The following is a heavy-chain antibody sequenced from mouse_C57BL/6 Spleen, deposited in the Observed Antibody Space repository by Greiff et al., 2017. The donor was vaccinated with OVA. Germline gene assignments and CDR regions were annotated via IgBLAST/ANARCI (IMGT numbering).Heavy chain of an antibody. J-gene: IGHJ3*01. CDR3: ARLDSSERFAY. Sequence: EVQGVESGGDLVKPGGSLKLSCAASGFTFSSYGMSWVRQTPDKRLEWVATISSGGSYTYYPDSVKGRFTISRDNAKNTLYLQMSSLKSEDTAMCYCARLDSSERFAYGGQGTLGTVSA. CDR2: ISSGGSYT. CDR1: GFTFSSYG. D-gene: IGHD3-2*02. V-gene: IGHV5-6*01.